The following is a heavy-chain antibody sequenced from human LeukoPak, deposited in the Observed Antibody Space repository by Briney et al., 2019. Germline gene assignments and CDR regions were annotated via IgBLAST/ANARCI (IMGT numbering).Heavy chain of an antibody. D-gene: IGHD4-23*01. CDR3: AKDRGDYGGPPYDY. CDR2: TSYDGSNK. Sequence: GGSLRLSCAASGFTFSSYGMHWVRQVPGKGLEWVAVTSYDGSNKYYADSVKGRFTISRDNPKNTLYLQMNSLRAEDTAVYYCAKDRGDYGGPPYDYWGQGTLVIVSS. V-gene: IGHV3-30*18. CDR1: GFTFSSYG. J-gene: IGHJ4*02.